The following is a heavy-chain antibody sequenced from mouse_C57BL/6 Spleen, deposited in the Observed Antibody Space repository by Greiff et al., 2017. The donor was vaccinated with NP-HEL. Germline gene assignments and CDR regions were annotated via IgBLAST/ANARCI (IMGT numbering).Heavy chain of an antibody. CDR1: GYTFTSYG. CDR3: ARCEGYFYAMDY. Sequence: VKLVESGAELARPGASVKLSCKASGYTFTSYGISWVKQRTGQGLEWIGEIYPRSGNTYYNEKFKGKATLTADKSSSTAYMELRSLTSEDSAVYFCARCEGYFYAMDYWGQGTSVTVSS. V-gene: IGHV1-81*01. D-gene: IGHD2-3*01. CDR2: IYPRSGNT. J-gene: IGHJ4*01.